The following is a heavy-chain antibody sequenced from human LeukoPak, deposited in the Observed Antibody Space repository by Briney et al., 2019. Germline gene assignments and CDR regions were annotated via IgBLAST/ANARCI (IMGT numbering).Heavy chain of an antibody. Sequence: SETLSLTCTVSGGSINNYYWSWIRQPPGKGLEWIGYIYYTGSTHYNPFLKSRVTISVDTSKNQFSLQLSSVTAADTAVYYCARDPPMREDSWGRGTLVTVSS. V-gene: IGHV4-59*01. CDR1: GGSINNYY. J-gene: IGHJ4*02. CDR3: ARDPPMREDS. D-gene: IGHD5-24*01. CDR2: IYYTGST.